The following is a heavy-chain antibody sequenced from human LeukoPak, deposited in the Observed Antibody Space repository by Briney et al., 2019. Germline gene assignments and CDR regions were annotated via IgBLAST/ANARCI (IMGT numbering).Heavy chain of an antibody. V-gene: IGHV4-39*01. CDR1: GGSINSHSYY. CDR2: VYYDGTS. D-gene: IGHD5-24*01. CDR3: VRHISTNTGYFDS. J-gene: IGHJ4*02. Sequence: SETLSPTCTVSGGSINSHSYYWGWIRQPPGKGLEWIGSVYYDGTSYSNPSLKTRVGVFVDTSRDQFSLDLDFVTAADTALYYCVRHISTNTGYFDSRGQGTLVSVSS.